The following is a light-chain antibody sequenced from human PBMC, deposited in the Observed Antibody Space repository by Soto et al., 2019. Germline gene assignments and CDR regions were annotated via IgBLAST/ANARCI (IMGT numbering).Light chain of an antibody. CDR1: QSVGDN. CDR2: GAS. V-gene: IGKV3D-15*01. J-gene: IGKJ4*01. CDR3: QQYNNWPPLT. Sequence: EIVKTQSPATLSVSPGERATLSCRASQSVGDNLAWYQQKPGQAPRLLIYGASTRATATPARFSGSGSGTDFTLTISSLQSEDFAIYYCQQYNNWPPLTFGGGTTVAIK.